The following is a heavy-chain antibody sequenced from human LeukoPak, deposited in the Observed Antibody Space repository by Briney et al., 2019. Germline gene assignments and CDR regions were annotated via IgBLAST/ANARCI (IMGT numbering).Heavy chain of an antibody. CDR3: ARVYSSGSKYYFDY. D-gene: IGHD3-22*01. V-gene: IGHV3-30-3*01. CDR2: ISYDGSNK. J-gene: IGHJ4*02. Sequence: PGGSLRLSCAASGFTFSSYAMHWVRQAPGKGLEWVAVISYDGSNKYHADSVKGRFTISRDNSKNTLYLQMNSLRAEDTAVYYCARVYSSGSKYYFDYWGQGTLVTVSS. CDR1: GFTFSSYA.